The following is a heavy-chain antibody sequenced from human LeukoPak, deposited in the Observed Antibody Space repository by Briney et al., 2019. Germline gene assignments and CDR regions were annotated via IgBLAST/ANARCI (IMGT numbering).Heavy chain of an antibody. J-gene: IGHJ4*02. D-gene: IGHD2-21*01. V-gene: IGHV3-23*01. Sequence: GGSLRLSCAASGFTFSSYAMSWVRQAPGKGLEWVSAISGSGGSTYYADSVKGRFTISRDNSKNTLYLQMNSLRAEDTAVYYCAKAPPNIVVVIATPGPFDYWGQGTLVTVSS. CDR1: GFTFSSYA. CDR2: ISGSGGST. CDR3: AKAPPNIVVVIATPGPFDY.